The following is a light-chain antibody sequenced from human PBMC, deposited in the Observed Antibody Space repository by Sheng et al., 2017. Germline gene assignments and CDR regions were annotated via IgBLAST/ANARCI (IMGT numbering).Light chain of an antibody. CDR1: QSISANS. J-gene: IGKJ3*01. V-gene: IGKV3D-20*02. Sequence: EIVLTQSPDTLSLSPGDTATLSCRASQSISANSLVWYQQTSGQAPRLLIYSSSTRAIGIPARFNGGGSGRDFTLTIRSVEPDDFAVYYCQQRSSWRDTFGPGAKLDI. CDR3: QQRSSWRDT. CDR2: SSS.